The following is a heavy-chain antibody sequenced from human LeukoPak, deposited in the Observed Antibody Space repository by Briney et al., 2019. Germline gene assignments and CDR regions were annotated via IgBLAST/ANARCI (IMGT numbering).Heavy chain of an antibody. CDR1: GGSISSSSYY. Sequence: SETLSLTCTVSGGSISSSSYYWGWIRQPPGKGLEWIGSIYYSGSTYYNPSLKSRVTISVDTSKNQFSLKLSSVTAADTAVYYCARLRGHPHMITFGGYYYFDYWGQGTLVTVSS. J-gene: IGHJ4*02. D-gene: IGHD3-16*01. V-gene: IGHV4-39*07. CDR3: ARLRGHPHMITFGGYYYFDY. CDR2: IYYSGST.